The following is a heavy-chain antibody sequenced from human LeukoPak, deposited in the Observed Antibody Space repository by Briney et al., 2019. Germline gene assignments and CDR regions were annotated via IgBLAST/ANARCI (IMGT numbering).Heavy chain of an antibody. V-gene: IGHV1-69*04. Sequence: SVKVSCKASGGTFSSYAISWVRQAPGQGLEWMGRIIPILGIANYAQKFQGRVTITADKSTSTAYMELRSLRSDDTAVYYCARAPLGYYGSDWGQGTLVTVSS. CDR1: GGTFSSYA. CDR2: IIPILGIA. D-gene: IGHD3-10*01. CDR3: ARAPLGYYGSD. J-gene: IGHJ4*02.